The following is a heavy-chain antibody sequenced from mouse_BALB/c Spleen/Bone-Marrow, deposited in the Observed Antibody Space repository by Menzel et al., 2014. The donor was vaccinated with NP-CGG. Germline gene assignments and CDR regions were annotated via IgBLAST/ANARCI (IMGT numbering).Heavy chain of an antibody. CDR2: INPSNGRT. V-gene: IGHV1S81*02. J-gene: IGHJ1*01. Sequence: QVQLQQSGAELVKPGASVKLSCKASGYTFTGYWMHWVKQRPGQGLEWIGEINPSNGRTNYNEKFKSKATLTVDKSSNTAYMQLSSLTSEDSAVYYCARWLLQYFDVWGAGTTVTVSS. CDR1: GYTFTGYW. D-gene: IGHD2-3*01. CDR3: ARWLLQYFDV.